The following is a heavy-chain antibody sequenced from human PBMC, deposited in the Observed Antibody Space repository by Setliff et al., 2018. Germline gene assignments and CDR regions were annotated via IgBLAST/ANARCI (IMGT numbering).Heavy chain of an antibody. J-gene: IGHJ5*02. D-gene: IGHD3-10*01. V-gene: IGHV1-2*02. CDR3: ARVATLIRGVTVNWFDP. CDR2: INPNSGVT. Sequence: GASVKVSCKASGYTFTGYYMHWIRQAPGQGLEWVGWINPNSGVTNYAQKFQGRVTMTRDTSISTAYMELSSLRSDDTAVYYCARVATLIRGVTVNWFDPWGQGTLVTAS. CDR1: GYTFTGYY.